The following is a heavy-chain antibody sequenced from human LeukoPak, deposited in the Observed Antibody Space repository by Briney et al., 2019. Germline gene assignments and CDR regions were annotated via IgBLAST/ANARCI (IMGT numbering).Heavy chain of an antibody. CDR2: INPNSGDT. CDR1: GYTFTGYY. V-gene: IGHV1-2*02. CDR3: ARDSVAGTAEY. Sequence: ASVKVSCTASGYTFTGYYIHWVRQAPGQGLEWMGWINPNSGDTHYAQKFQGRVTMTRDTSISTAYMELSRLRSDDTAVYYCARDSVAGTAEYWGQGTLVTVSS. J-gene: IGHJ4*02. D-gene: IGHD6-19*01.